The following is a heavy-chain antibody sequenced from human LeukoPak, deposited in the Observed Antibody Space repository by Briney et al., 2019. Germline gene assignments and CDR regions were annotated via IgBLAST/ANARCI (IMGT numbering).Heavy chain of an antibody. J-gene: IGHJ3*02. CDR1: GYTFTSYG. CDR2: IIPIFGTA. V-gene: IGHV1-69*13. CDR3: ARVGGGIAARRDAFDI. Sequence: SVKVSCKASGYTFTSYGISWVRQAPGQGLEWMGGIIPIFGTANYAQKFQGRVTITADESTSTAYMELSSLRSEDTAVYYCARVGGGIAARRDAFDIWGQGTMVTVSS. D-gene: IGHD6-6*01.